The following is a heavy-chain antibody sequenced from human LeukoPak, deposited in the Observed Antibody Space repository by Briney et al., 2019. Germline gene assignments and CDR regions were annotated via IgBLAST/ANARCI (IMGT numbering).Heavy chain of an antibody. CDR3: VRDQQWESPHYFDF. D-gene: IGHD1-26*01. J-gene: IGHJ4*02. Sequence: GGSLRLSCVTSGFSFDNYGMSWVRRAPGKGLEWISYFSSRKNIANYADSVKGRFTISRDKAKTSLYLQMNSLRAEDTAVYYCVRDQQWESPHYFDFWGQGTPVTVSS. CDR2: FSSRKNIA. CDR1: GFSFDNYG. V-gene: IGHV3-11*06.